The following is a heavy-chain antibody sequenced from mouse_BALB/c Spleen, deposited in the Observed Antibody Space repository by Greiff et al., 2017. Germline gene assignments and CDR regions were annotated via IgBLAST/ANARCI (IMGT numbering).Heavy chain of an antibody. CDR1: GFAFSSYD. Sequence: DVKLVESGGGLVKPGGSLKLSCAASGFAFSSYDMSWVRQTPEKRLEWVAHISSGGGSTYYPDTVKGRFTISRDNAKNTLYLQMSSLKSEDTAMYYCARHYDGYSCYAMDDWGQGTSVTVSS. CDR3: ARHYDGYSCYAMDD. D-gene: IGHD2-3*01. CDR2: ISSGGGST. V-gene: IGHV5-12-1*01. J-gene: IGHJ4*01.